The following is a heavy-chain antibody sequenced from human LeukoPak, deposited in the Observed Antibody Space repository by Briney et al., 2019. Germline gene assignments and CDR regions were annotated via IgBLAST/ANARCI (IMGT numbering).Heavy chain of an antibody. J-gene: IGHJ4*02. Sequence: SETLSLTCTVSGGSISSYYWSWIRQPPGKGLEWIGSIYYSGSTYYNPSLKSRVTISVDTSKNQFSLKLSSVTAADTAVYYCARPSSLYYDSSGYPYWGQGTLVTVSS. CDR2: IYYSGST. V-gene: IGHV4-59*05. CDR3: ARPSSLYYDSSGYPY. D-gene: IGHD3-22*01. CDR1: GGSISSYY.